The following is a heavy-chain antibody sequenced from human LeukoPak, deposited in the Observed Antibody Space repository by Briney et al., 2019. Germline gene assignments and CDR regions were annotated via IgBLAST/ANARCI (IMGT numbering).Heavy chain of an antibody. J-gene: IGHJ5*02. CDR1: GFTFSSYD. D-gene: IGHD6-19*01. CDR2: IRPSGDNT. V-gene: IGHV3-23*01. CDR3: ARVAGWHWFDP. Sequence: PGGPLKLSCAASGFTFSSYDMTGFPRPPGRGLKWVSSIRPSGDNTYYGDSVKGRFTISRDNSKNTVYLQMNNMRVDDTAVYYCARVAGWHWFDPWGQGTLVTVSS.